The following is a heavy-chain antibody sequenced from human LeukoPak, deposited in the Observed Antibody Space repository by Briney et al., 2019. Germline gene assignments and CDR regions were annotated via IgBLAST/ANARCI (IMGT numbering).Heavy chain of an antibody. CDR1: GYTFTSYD. V-gene: IGHV1-8*03. D-gene: IGHD2-2*01. CDR2: INPNSGNT. Sequence: ASVKVSCKASGYTFTSYDINWVRQATGQGLEWMGRINPNSGNTGYAQKFQGRVTITRNTSISTAYMELSSLRSEDTAVYYCARGRRGIVVVPAATHNWFDPWGQGTLVTVSS. CDR3: ARGRRGIVVVPAATHNWFDP. J-gene: IGHJ5*02.